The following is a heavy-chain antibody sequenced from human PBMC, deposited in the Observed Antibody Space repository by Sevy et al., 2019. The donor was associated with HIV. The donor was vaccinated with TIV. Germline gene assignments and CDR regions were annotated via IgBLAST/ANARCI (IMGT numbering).Heavy chain of an antibody. V-gene: IGHV3-30*18. CDR2: ISNDGGNQ. J-gene: IGHJ4*02. CDR1: GFTFRSYG. D-gene: IGHD5-12*01. CDR3: AKDVSDGYNYFLDF. Sequence: GGSLRLSCAASGFTFRSYGMHWVRQAPGKGLEWVAVISNDGGNQYYADSVKGRFTISRDNSKNTVYLQMNSLRAEDTAVYYCAKDVSDGYNYFLDFWGQGALVTVFS.